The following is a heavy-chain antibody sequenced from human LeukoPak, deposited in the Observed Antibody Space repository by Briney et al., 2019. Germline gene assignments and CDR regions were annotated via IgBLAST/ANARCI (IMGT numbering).Heavy chain of an antibody. CDR3: ARGGLLRGDY. V-gene: IGHV3-48*01. J-gene: IGHJ4*02. CDR2: ISSISSTI. D-gene: IGHD3-10*01. Sequence: QPGGSLRLSCAASGFTFSSYSMNWVRQAPGKGLEWVSYISSISSTIYYADSVKGRFTISTDNAKNSLYLQKNSLTPEDTAVYYCARGGLLRGDYWGQGTLVTVSS. CDR1: GFTFSSYS.